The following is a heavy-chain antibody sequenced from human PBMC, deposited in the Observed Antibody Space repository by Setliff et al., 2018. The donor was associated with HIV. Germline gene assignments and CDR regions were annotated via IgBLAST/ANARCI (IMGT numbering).Heavy chain of an antibody. CDR1: GFTFSNAW. CDR3: FTAASGFIRAS. CDR2: IKSKTDGGTT. Sequence: GGSLRLSCAASGFTFSNAWMSWVRQAPGKGLEWVGRIKSKTDGGTTDYAAPVNGRFTISRDDSNNTLFLQMNSLKTGDTAVYYCFTAASGFIRASWGRGALVTVSS. J-gene: IGHJ5*02. D-gene: IGHD2-15*01. V-gene: IGHV3-15*01.